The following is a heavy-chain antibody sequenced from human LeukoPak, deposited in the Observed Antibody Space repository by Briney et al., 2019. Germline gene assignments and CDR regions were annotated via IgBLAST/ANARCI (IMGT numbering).Heavy chain of an antibody. CDR2: INAGNGNT. D-gene: IGHD6-13*01. CDR3: ARDAALAAAGTSGGFDP. Sequence: GASVKVSCKASGYTFTSNAMHWVRQAPGQRLEWMGWINAGNGNTKYSQEFQGRVTITRDTSASTAYMELSSLRSEDMAVYYCARDAALAAAGTSGGFDPWGQGTLVTVSS. V-gene: IGHV1-3*03. CDR1: GYTFTSNA. J-gene: IGHJ5*02.